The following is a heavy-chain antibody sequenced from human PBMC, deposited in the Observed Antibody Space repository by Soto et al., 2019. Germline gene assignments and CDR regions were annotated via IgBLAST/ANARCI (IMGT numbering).Heavy chain of an antibody. CDR2: IIPIFGTA. V-gene: IGHV1-69*13. J-gene: IGHJ6*02. CDR1: GGTFSSYA. CDR3: ARLNYYDSSGYYYYYYGMDV. D-gene: IGHD3-22*01. Sequence: AASVKVSCKASGGTFSSYAISWVRQAPGQGLEWMGGIIPIFGTANYAQKFQGRVTITADESTSTAYMELSSLRSEDTAVYYCARLNYYDSSGYYYYYYGMDVWGQGTTVTVS.